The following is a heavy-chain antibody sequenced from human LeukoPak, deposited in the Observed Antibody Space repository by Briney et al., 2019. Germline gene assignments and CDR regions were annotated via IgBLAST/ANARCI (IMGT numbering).Heavy chain of an antibody. V-gene: IGHV1-69*05. CDR3: ARDSRRDGDRNDY. Sequence: SVKVSCKASGYTFTSYGISWVRQAPGQGLEWMGRIIPIFGTANYAQKFQGRVTITTDESTSTAYMELSSLRSEDTAVYYCARDSRRDGDRNDYWGQGTLVTVSS. D-gene: IGHD5-24*01. CDR2: IIPIFGTA. CDR1: GYTFTSYG. J-gene: IGHJ4*02.